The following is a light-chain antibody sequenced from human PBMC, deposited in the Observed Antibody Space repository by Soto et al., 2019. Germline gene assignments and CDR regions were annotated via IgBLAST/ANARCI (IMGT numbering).Light chain of an antibody. CDR1: SSDVGGYNY. Sequence: ALTQPASVSASPGQSITISCTGASSDVGGYNYVSWYQQHPGKAPKLMIYEVSNRPSGISNRFSGSKSGNTASLTISGLQAEDEADYYCTSYTSSSTYVFGTGTKVTVL. V-gene: IGLV2-14*01. CDR3: TSYTSSSTYV. CDR2: EVS. J-gene: IGLJ1*01.